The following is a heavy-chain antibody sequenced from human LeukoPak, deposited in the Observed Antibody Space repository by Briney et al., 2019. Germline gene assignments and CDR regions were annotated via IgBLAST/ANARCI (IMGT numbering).Heavy chain of an antibody. D-gene: IGHD1-7*01. J-gene: IGHJ3*02. CDR1: GFTFSSYA. V-gene: IGHV3-23*01. CDR3: AKSIRTRYNWNYAFDT. CDR2: ISGSGGST. Sequence: GGSLRLSCAASGFTFSSYAMSWVRQAPGKGLEWVSAISGSGGSTYYADSVKGRFTISRDNSKNTLYLQMNSLRAEDTAVYYCAKSIRTRYNWNYAFDTWGQGTMVTVSS.